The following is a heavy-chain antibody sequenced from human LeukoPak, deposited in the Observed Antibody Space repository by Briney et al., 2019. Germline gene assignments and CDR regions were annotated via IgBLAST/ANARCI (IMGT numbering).Heavy chain of an antibody. J-gene: IGHJ4*02. CDR1: GGSFSGYY. CDR3: ARVKIEGDFWSGYYYITFDY. V-gene: IGHV4-34*01. Sequence: KPSETLSLTCAVYGGSFSGYYWIWIRQPPGKGLEWIGEINHSGSTNYNPSLKSRVTISVDTSKNQFSLKLSSVTAADTAVYYCARVKIEGDFWSGYYYITFDYWGQGTLVTVSS. CDR2: INHSGST. D-gene: IGHD3-3*01.